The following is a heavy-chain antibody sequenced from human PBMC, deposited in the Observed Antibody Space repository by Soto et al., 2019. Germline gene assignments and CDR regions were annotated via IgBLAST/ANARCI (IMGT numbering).Heavy chain of an antibody. Sequence: EVQLVESGGGLVQPGGSLRLSCAASGFTFSSNWMHWVRQAPGKGLVWVSRITSDGSDTTYADSVKGRFTISRDNAKNTLLLQLNSLRAEDTAVYYCARDKVPFYGPGSFAYWGQGTLVTVSS. V-gene: IGHV3-74*01. CDR3: ARDKVPFYGPGSFAY. D-gene: IGHD3-10*01. CDR2: ITSDGSDT. CDR1: GFTFSSNW. J-gene: IGHJ4*02.